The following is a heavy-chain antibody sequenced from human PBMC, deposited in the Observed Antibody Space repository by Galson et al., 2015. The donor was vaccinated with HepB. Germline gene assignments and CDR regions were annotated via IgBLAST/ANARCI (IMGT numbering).Heavy chain of an antibody. CDR3: ATTRGVTPAFDY. D-gene: IGHD2-21*02. CDR1: GYTFTSYY. CDR2: INPSGGST. V-gene: IGHV1-46*03. J-gene: IGHJ4*02. Sequence: SVKVSCKASGYTFTSYYMHWVRQAPGQGLEWMGIINPSGGSTSYAQKFQGRVTMTRDTSTSTVYMELSSLRSEDTAVYYCATTRGVTPAFDYWGQGTLVTVSS.